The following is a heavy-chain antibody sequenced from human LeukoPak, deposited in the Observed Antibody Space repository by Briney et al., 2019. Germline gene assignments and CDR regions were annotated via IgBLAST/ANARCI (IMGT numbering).Heavy chain of an antibody. CDR1: GFTFSSYG. J-gene: IGHJ4*02. V-gene: IGHV3-30*18. CDR3: AKDSSRRGSYAPECYFDY. Sequence: PGGSLKLSCAASGFTFSSYGMHWVRQAPGKGLEWVAVISYDGSNKYYADSVKGRFTISRDNSKNTLYLQMNSLRAEDTAVYYCAKDSSRRGSYAPECYFDYWGQGTLVTVSS. CDR2: ISYDGSNK. D-gene: IGHD1-26*01.